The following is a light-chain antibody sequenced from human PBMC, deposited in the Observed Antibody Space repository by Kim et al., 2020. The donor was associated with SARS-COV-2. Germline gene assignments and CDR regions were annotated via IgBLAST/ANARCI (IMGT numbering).Light chain of an antibody. Sequence: VDIACLGSTSNIETNYVYWYQQLPGTAPELLIYRNNQRPSGVPDRFSASKSGTSASLAISSLRSEDEADYYCAAWDDTLTGLWVFGGGTQLTVL. CDR2: RNN. J-gene: IGLJ3*02. CDR3: AAWDDTLTGLWV. CDR1: TSNIETNY. V-gene: IGLV1-47*01.